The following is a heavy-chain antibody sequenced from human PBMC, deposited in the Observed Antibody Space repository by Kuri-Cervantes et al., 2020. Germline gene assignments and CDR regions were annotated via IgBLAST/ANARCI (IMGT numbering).Heavy chain of an antibody. V-gene: IGHV3-7*01. CDR3: AKNGDFWSGYYYYGMDV. Sequence: GESLKISYAASGFTFSSYWMSWVRQAPGKGLEWVANIKQDGSEKYYVDSVKGRFTISRDNSKNTLYLQMNSLRAEDTAVYYCAKNGDFWSGYYYYGMDVWGQGTTVTVSS. J-gene: IGHJ6*02. CDR1: GFTFSSYW. D-gene: IGHD3-3*01. CDR2: IKQDGSEK.